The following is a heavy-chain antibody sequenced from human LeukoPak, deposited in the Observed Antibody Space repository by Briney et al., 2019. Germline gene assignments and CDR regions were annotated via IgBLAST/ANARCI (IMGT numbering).Heavy chain of an antibody. CDR1: GFTFSDYY. CDR2: ISSSSSTI. D-gene: IGHD3-22*01. CDR3: ARDLVVGLFDY. J-gene: IGHJ4*02. Sequence: GGSLRLSCAASGFTFSDYYMSWIRQAPGKGLEWVSYISSSSSTIYYADSVKGRFTISRDNAKNSLYLQMNSLRAEDTAVYYCARDLVVGLFDYWGQGTLVTVSS. V-gene: IGHV3-11*01.